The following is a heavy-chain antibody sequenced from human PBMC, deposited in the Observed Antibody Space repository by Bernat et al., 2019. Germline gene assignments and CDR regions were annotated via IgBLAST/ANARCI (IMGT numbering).Heavy chain of an antibody. CDR1: GGSISNSNYY. J-gene: IGHJ6*02. D-gene: IGHD3-16*01. Sequence: QVQLQQWGPGLVKPSETLSLTCTVSGGSISNSNYYWGWIRQPPGKGLEWIGSISYRGTTYYNPSLKSRVNISVDTSKKQFSLKLSSVTATDTAVYYCASGGYVDYYNGMDVWGQGTTVTVSS. CDR2: ISYRGTT. CDR3: ASGGYVDYYNGMDV. V-gene: IGHV4-39*01.